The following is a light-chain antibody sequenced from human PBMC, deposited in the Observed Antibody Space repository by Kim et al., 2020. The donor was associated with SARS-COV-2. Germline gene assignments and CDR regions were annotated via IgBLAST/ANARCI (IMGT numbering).Light chain of an antibody. Sequence: ASVRDRGTITCRASRGFSDYLAWFQQKPGKAPKSLIYAASKLHSGVPSRFSGSGAGTEFTLTISSLQPEEFATYYCQQYQTYLWTFGQGTKVDIK. V-gene: IGKV1-16*01. CDR2: AAS. CDR3: QQYQTYLWT. CDR1: RGFSDY. J-gene: IGKJ1*01.